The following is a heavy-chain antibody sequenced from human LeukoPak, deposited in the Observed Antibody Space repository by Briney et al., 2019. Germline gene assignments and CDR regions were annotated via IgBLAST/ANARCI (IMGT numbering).Heavy chain of an antibody. V-gene: IGHV3-30*02. J-gene: IGHJ4*02. D-gene: IGHD3-10*01. CDR3: AKEHGSGSYFDY. CDR1: EFAFSNYG. CDR2: IQYDGSNK. Sequence: GGSLRLSCAASEFAFSNYGMHWVRQAPGKGLEWVAFIQYDGSNKYYGNSVKGRFTISRDTSKNTLYLQMNSLRAEDTAVYYCAKEHGSGSYFDYWGQGTLVTVSS.